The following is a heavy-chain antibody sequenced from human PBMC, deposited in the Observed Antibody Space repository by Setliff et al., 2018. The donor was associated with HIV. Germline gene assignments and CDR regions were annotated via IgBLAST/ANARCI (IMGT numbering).Heavy chain of an antibody. D-gene: IGHD2-2*01. CDR3: SLQHGRPMRWFDP. CDR1: GDSISNNGYY. Sequence: KASETLSLTCTVSGDSISNNGYYWAWTRQPPGKGLEWIGCVYHRGTTYYNPSLKSRLAMSVDTSKNKFFLKLNSLTAADTAVYYCSLQHGRPMRWFDPWGPGTQVTVSS. CDR2: VYHRGTT. J-gene: IGHJ5*02. V-gene: IGHV4-39*01.